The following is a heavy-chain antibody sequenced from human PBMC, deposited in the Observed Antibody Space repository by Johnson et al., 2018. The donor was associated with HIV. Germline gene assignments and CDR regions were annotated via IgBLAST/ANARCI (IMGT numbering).Heavy chain of an antibody. D-gene: IGHD1-26*01. CDR2: IRSKAYGGTT. J-gene: IGHJ3*02. CDR3: TSEWELLQDAFDI. Sequence: EVQLVESGGGVVQPGGSLRLSCAASGFTFSSYGMHWVRQAPGKGLEWVGFIRSKAYGGTTEYAASVKGRFTISRDDSKSIAYLQMNSLKTEDTAVYYCTSEWELLQDAFDIWGQGTMVTVSS. CDR1: GFTFSSYG. V-gene: IGHV3-49*04.